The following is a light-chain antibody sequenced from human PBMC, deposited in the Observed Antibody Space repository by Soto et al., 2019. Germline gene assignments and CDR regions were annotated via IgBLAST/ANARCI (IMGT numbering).Light chain of an antibody. CDR3: QQYNDWPIT. J-gene: IGKJ5*01. V-gene: IGKV3-15*01. CDR2: GAS. Sequence: EVVLTQSPATLSMSPGDSATLSCSASQSVSSNFAWYHQKPGQAPRLLIYGASTRATGIPARFSGSGSGTEFTLTISSLQSEDFAVYYCQQYNDWPITFGQGTRLEIK. CDR1: QSVSSN.